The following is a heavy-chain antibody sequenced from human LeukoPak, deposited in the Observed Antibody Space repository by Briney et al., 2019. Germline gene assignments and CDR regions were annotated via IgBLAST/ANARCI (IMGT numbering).Heavy chain of an antibody. CDR3: VRQIGAGAFDF. V-gene: IGHV4-34*01. D-gene: IGHD6-13*01. CDR2: INHNGST. Sequence: SETLSLTCAVYGGSFSGYYWSWIRQPPGKGLEWIGEINHNGSTNYNPSLKSRVTISGDTSKNQFSLTLRSVTAADTALYSCVRQIGAGAFDFWGQGTEVTVAS. CDR1: GGSFSGYY. J-gene: IGHJ3*01.